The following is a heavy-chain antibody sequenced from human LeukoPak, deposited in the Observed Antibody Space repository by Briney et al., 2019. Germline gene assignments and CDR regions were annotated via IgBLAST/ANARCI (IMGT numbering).Heavy chain of an antibody. D-gene: IGHD4-17*01. CDR3: ARHDHYAFDY. Sequence: SETLSLTCTVSGGSISSYYWSWIRQPPGKGLEWIGCLYYSGHIDYNPSLKSRVTISVDTSKNQFSLRLTSVTAADTAVYYCARHDHYAFDYWGQGTLVTVSS. J-gene: IGHJ4*02. V-gene: IGHV4-59*08. CDR2: LYYSGHI. CDR1: GGSISSYY.